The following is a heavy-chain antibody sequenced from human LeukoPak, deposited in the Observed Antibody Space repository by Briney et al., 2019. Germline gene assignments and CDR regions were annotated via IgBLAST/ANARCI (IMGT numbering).Heavy chain of an antibody. CDR1: GGSISSYY. V-gene: IGHV4-59*01. Sequence: PPETLSLTCTVSGGSISSYYWSWIRQPPGKGLEWIGYIYYSGSTNYNPSLKSRVTISVDTSKNQFSLKLSSVTAADTAVYYCARIILTGYYKWFDPWGQGTLVTVSS. D-gene: IGHD3-9*01. CDR3: ARIILTGYYKWFDP. J-gene: IGHJ5*02. CDR2: IYYSGST.